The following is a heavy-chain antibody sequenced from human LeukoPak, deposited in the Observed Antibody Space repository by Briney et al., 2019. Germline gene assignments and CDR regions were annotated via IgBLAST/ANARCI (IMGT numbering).Heavy chain of an antibody. D-gene: IGHD3-10*01. J-gene: IGHJ4*02. V-gene: IGHV3-23*01. Sequence: GGSLRLSCEASGFTFNTYSMTWVRQAPGKGLDWVSTIRAGGGDTFYSDSVKGRSSISRDNSKNTLILQMDSLRADDTAIYYCAKILASGSGSYWGQGTLVLVSS. CDR2: IRAGGGDT. CDR1: GFTFNTYS. CDR3: AKILASGSGSY.